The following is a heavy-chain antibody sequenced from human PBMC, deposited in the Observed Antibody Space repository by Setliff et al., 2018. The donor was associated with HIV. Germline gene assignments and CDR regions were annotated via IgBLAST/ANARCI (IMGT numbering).Heavy chain of an antibody. CDR2: IYTSGST. V-gene: IGHV4-4*08. CDR1: GGSFSGYY. J-gene: IGHJ5*02. CDR3: ARGLRITIFGVVIFGWFDP. D-gene: IGHD3-3*01. Sequence: SETLSLTCAVYGGSFSGYYWTWIRQPPGRGLEWIGHIYTSGSTNYSPSLKSRVTISVDTSKKQFSLKLSSVTAADTAVYYCARGLRITIFGVVIFGWFDPWGQGTLVTVSS.